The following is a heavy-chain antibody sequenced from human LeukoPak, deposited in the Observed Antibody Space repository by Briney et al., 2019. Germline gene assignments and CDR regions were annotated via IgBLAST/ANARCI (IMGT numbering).Heavy chain of an antibody. V-gene: IGHV3-20*04. CDR1: GFTFDDYG. Sequence: PGGSLRLSCAASGFTFDDYGMSWVRQVPGKGLEWVSGINWNGGSTGYADSVKGRFTISRDNAKNSLYLQMNSLRAEDTALYYCARAMPWELLYYFDYWGQGTLVTVSS. CDR2: INWNGGST. J-gene: IGHJ4*02. D-gene: IGHD1-26*01. CDR3: ARAMPWELLYYFDY.